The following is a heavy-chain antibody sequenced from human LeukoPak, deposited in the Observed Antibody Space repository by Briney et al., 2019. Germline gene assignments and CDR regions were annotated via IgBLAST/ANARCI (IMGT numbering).Heavy chain of an antibody. D-gene: IGHD3-22*01. CDR2: LYGSGGST. CDR3: ARDQGGYSPSDFDY. CDR1: GFTFSGYA. V-gene: IGHV3-23*01. Sequence: QPGGSLRLSCAASGFTFSGYAMSWVRQAPVKGLEWVSTLYGSGGSTYYADSVKGRFTISRDSSKITLYLQMNSLRAEDTAVYYCARDQGGYSPSDFDYWGQGTLVTVSS. J-gene: IGHJ4*02.